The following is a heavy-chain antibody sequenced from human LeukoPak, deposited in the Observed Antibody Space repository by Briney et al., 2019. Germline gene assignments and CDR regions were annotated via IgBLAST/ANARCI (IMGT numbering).Heavy chain of an antibody. CDR1: GFTVSSNY. D-gene: IGHD1-26*01. J-gene: IGHJ4*02. V-gene: IGHV3-53*04. Sequence: QPGGSLRLSCAASGFTVSSNYMSWVRQAPGKGLEWVSVIYSGGSTYYADSVEGRFTISRHNSKNTLYLQMNSLRAEDTAVYYCARGGMDSGSYFDYWGQGTLVTVSS. CDR2: IYSGGST. CDR3: ARGGMDSGSYFDY.